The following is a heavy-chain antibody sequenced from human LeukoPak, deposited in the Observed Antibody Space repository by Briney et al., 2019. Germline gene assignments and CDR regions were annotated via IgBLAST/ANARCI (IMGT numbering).Heavy chain of an antibody. Sequence: PAGGSLRLSCAASGFTFSSYAMSWVRQAPAKGLEWVLGISGSGGSTYYADSAKGRFTISRDNSKNTLYLQMNSLRAEDTAVYYCAKGANWGSPGGDYWGQGTLVTVSS. D-gene: IGHD7-27*01. V-gene: IGHV3-23*01. CDR2: ISGSGGST. J-gene: IGHJ4*02. CDR3: AKGANWGSPGGDY. CDR1: GFTFSSYA.